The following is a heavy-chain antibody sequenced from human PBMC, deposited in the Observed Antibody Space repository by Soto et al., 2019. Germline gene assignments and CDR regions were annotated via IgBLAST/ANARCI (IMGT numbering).Heavy chain of an antibody. J-gene: IGHJ5*02. V-gene: IGHV4-30-4*01. CDR1: GGSISSGDYY. CDR3: ARDRPNPSYRMPSNWFDP. CDR2: IYYSGTT. Sequence: KTSETLSLTCTVSGGSISSGDYYWSWIRQPPGKGLEWIGYIYYSGTTYYNPSLKSRVSISVDRSKNQFSLNLTSVTAADTAVYYCARDRPNPSYRMPSNWFDPWGQGTLVTVSS. D-gene: IGHD3-10*01.